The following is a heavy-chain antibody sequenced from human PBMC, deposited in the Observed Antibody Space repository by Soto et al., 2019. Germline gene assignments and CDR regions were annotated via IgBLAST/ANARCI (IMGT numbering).Heavy chain of an antibody. CDR2: ISAYNGAT. CDR1: GGTFSSYA. J-gene: IGHJ6*02. V-gene: IGHV1-18*01. CDR3: ARAGGATFGVGVDASHYYYGMDV. Sequence: ASVKVSCKGSGGTFSSYAVTWVRRAPGQGLEWMGWISAYNGATNYAQKLQGRVAMTTDASTTSAYMELKNLRSDDTAIYYCARAGGATFGVGVDASHYYYGMDVWGQGTTVTVSS. D-gene: IGHD3-3*01.